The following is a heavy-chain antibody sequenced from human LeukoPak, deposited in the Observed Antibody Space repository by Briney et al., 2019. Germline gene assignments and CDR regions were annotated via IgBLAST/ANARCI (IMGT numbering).Heavy chain of an antibody. J-gene: IGHJ2*01. CDR1: GFTFSSYA. V-gene: IGHV3-23*01. D-gene: IGHD3-22*01. CDR2: ISGSGGST. CDR3: AKVKRRITMIVVVIPRYFDL. Sequence: QPGRSLRLSCAASGFTFSSYAMSWVRQAPGKGLEWVSAISGSGGSTYYADSVKGRFTISRDNSKNTLYLQMNSLRAEDTAVYYCAKVKRRITMIVVVIPRYFDLWGRGTLVTVSS.